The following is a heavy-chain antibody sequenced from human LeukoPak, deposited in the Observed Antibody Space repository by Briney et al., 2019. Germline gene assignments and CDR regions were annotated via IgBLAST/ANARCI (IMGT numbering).Heavy chain of an antibody. CDR2: INHSGST. CDR1: GYSISSGYY. J-gene: IGHJ4*02. D-gene: IGHD3-3*01. V-gene: IGHV4-38-2*02. CDR3: ARGISGRITIFGVVSRPARSGYFDY. Sequence: SETLSLTCTVSGYSISSGYYWGWIRQPPGKGLEWIGSINHSGSTNYNPSLKSRVTISVDTSKNQFSLKLSSVTAADTAVYYCARGISGRITIFGVVSRPARSGYFDYWGQGTLVTVSS.